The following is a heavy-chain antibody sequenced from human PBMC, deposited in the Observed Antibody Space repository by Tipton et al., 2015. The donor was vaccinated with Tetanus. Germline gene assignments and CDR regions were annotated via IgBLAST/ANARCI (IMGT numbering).Heavy chain of an antibody. V-gene: IGHV3-48*02. CDR1: GFSFRDFG. CDR3: VRRGEARANWFDS. D-gene: IGHD2-21*01. J-gene: IGHJ5*01. Sequence: SLRLSCAGSGFSFRDFGLNWVRQAPGKGLEWVSYISYSSTCIYYADSVKGRFAISRDNAKNSLFLQMNSLRDDDTATYYCVRRGEARANWFDSWGQGTLVTVSS. CDR2: ISYSSTCI.